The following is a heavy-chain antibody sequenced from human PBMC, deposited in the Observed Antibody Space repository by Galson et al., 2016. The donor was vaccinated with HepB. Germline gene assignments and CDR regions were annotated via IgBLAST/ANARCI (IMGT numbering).Heavy chain of an antibody. J-gene: IGHJ5*01. V-gene: IGHV2-5*02. CDR3: ARRPVRFSHVFDP. D-gene: IGHD4-17*01. CDR2: NYWDGES. Sequence: ALVKPTQTLTLTCNFSGFSLGTSGVGVGWIRKPPGQALEWLAHNYWDGESRYSPSLQGRLTITKDTSENQVVLTMTNMNSADTGTYYCARRPVRFSHVFDPWGQGTLVTVSS. CDR1: GFSLGTSGVG.